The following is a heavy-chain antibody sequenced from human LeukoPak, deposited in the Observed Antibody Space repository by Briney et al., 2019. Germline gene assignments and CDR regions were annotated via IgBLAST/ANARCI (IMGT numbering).Heavy chain of an antibody. CDR2: ISYVGSNK. V-gene: IGHV3-30*18. D-gene: IGHD6-19*01. Sequence: PGGSLRLSCAASGFTFSSYGMHWVREAPGKGRECVAVISYVGSNKYYADSVKGRFTISRDNTKNTLYMQMNSLRAEDTAVYYCAKDWHISGWYYFEYWGQRALVT. CDR1: GFTFSSYG. J-gene: IGHJ4*02. CDR3: AKDWHISGWYYFEY.